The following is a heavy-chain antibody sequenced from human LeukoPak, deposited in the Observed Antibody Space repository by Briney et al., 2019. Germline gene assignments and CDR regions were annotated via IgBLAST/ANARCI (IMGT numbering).Heavy chain of an antibody. CDR2: IIPILGIA. V-gene: IGHV1-69*04. CDR3: ARGIRTYYYDSSGYPDAFDI. D-gene: IGHD3-22*01. CDR1: GGTFSSYA. J-gene: IGHJ3*02. Sequence: SVKVSCKASGGTFSSYAISWVRQAPGQGLEWMGRIIPILGIANYAQKFQGRATITADKSTSTAYMELSSLRSEDTAVYYCARGIRTYYYDSSGYPDAFDIWGQGTMVTVSS.